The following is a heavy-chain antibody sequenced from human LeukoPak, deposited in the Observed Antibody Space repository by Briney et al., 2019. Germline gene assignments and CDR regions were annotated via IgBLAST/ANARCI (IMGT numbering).Heavy chain of an antibody. CDR3: ARIAVAGNGDY. CDR2: INHSGST. CDR1: GGSISSSSYY. V-gene: IGHV4-39*07. J-gene: IGHJ4*02. Sequence: PSETLSLTCTVSGGSISSSSYYWGWIRQPPGKGLEWIGEINHSGSTNYNPSLKSRVTISVDTSKNQFSLKLSSVTAADTAVYYCARIAVAGNGDYWGQGTLVTVSS. D-gene: IGHD6-19*01.